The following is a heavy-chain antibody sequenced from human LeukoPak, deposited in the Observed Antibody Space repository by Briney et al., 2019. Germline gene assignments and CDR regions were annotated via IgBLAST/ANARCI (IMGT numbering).Heavy chain of an antibody. V-gene: IGHV4-61*02. CDR1: GDSISSGDYY. CDR3: ARGPYSYDSSGAFDI. J-gene: IGHJ3*02. CDR2: ISSSGST. Sequence: SQTLPLTCTVSGDSISSGDYYWSWIRQPAGKGLEWIGRISSSGSTNYNPSLKSRVTISVDTSKNQFSLKLSSVTAADTAVYFCARGPYSYDSSGAFDIWGQGTMVTVSS. D-gene: IGHD3-22*01.